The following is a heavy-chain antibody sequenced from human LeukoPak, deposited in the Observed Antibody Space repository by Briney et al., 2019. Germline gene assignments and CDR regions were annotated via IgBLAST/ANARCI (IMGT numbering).Heavy chain of an antibody. CDR2: IIPIFGTA. J-gene: IGHJ5*02. CDR1: GGTFSSYA. CDR3: ARNPGNWFDP. V-gene: IGHV1-69*05. Sequence: ASVKVSCKASGGTFSSYAISWVRQAPGQGLEWMGGIIPIFGTANYAQEFQGRVTITTDESTSTAYMELSSLRSEDTAVYYCARNPGNWFDPWGQGTLVTVSS.